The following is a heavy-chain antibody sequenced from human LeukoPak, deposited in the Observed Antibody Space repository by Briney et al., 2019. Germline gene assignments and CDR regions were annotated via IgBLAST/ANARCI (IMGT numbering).Heavy chain of an antibody. CDR1: GFTFSSYG. Sequence: GGSLRLSCAASGFTFSSYGMSWVRQAPGKGLEWVSDINWNGASTGYGDSLKGRFTISKDNAKNSLYLQMNSLRAEDTAFYYCARHGGIAVASNWFDPWGQGTLVTVSS. CDR3: ARHGGIAVASNWFDP. CDR2: INWNGAST. J-gene: IGHJ5*02. V-gene: IGHV3-20*04. D-gene: IGHD6-19*01.